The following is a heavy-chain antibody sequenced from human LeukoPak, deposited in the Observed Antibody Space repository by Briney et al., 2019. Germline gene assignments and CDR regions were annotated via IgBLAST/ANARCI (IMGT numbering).Heavy chain of an antibody. V-gene: IGHV3-53*01. CDR3: ARAGSSGYSYGLLFDY. CDR1: GFTVSSNY. D-gene: IGHD5-18*01. Sequence: GGSLRLPCAASGFTVSSNYMSWVRQAPGKGLEWVSVIYSGGSTYYADSVKGRFTISRDNSKNTLYLQMNSLRAEDTAVYYCARAGSSGYSYGLLFDYWGQGTLVTVSS. J-gene: IGHJ4*02. CDR2: IYSGGST.